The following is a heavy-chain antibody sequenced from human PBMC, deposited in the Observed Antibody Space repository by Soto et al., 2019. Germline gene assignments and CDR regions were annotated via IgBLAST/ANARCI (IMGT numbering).Heavy chain of an antibody. Sequence: GGSLRLSCAASGFTFSSYGMHWVRQAPGKGLEWVAVIWYDGSNKYYADSVKGRFTISRDNSKNTLYLQMNSLRAEDTAVYYCARDRGLRYFDWLLLDVWGQGTTVTVSS. D-gene: IGHD3-9*01. CDR1: GFTFSSYG. CDR3: ARDRGLRYFDWLLLDV. CDR2: IWYDGSNK. J-gene: IGHJ6*02. V-gene: IGHV3-33*01.